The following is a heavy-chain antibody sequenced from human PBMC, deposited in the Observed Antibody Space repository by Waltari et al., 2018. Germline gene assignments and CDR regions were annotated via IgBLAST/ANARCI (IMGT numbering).Heavy chain of an antibody. CDR1: GFLFRSYC. V-gene: IGHV3-33*06. D-gene: IGHD3-3*01. CDR3: AKPRNGFWSGYYDY. Sequence: QVQLVASGGGVVQPGRSLRLSCAASGFLFRSYCMHWVRRAPGKGLEWVAVIWYDGSNKYYADSVKGRFTISRDNSKNTLYLQMNSLRAEDTAVYYCAKPRNGFWSGYYDYWGQGTLVTVSS. CDR2: IWYDGSNK. J-gene: IGHJ4*02.